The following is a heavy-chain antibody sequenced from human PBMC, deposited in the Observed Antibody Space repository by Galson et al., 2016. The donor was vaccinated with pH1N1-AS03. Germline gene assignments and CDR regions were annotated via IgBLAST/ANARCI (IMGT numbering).Heavy chain of an antibody. J-gene: IGHJ4*02. CDR3: ARGGFPWPLDY. D-gene: IGHD3-3*01. CDR2: ISTTSSSI. Sequence: SLRLSCAASGFPFSGYSMNWVRQAPGKGLEWVSFISTTSSSIYYADSVKGRFTISRDNAKNSVDLQLNILRVEDTALYYCARGGFPWPLDYWGQGTLVTVSS. V-gene: IGHV3-21*06. CDR1: GFPFSGYS.